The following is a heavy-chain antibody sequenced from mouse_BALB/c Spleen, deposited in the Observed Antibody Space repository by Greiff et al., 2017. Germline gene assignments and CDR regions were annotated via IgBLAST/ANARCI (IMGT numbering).Heavy chain of an antibody. D-gene: IGHD1-1*01. J-gene: IGHJ1*01. V-gene: IGHV14-3*02. Sequence: EVQVVESGAELVKPGASVKLSCTASGFNIKDTYMHWVKQRPEQGLEWIGRIDPANGNTKYDPKFQGKATITADTSSNTAYLQLSSLTSEDTAVYYCARDYGSSYDSFDVWGAGTTVTVSS. CDR2: IDPANGNT. CDR3: ARDYGSSYDSFDV. CDR1: GFNIKDTY.